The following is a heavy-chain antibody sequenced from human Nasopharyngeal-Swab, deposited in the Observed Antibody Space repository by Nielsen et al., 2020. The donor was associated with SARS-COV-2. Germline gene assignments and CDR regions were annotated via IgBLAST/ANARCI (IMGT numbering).Heavy chain of an antibody. CDR3: TGGGDEYDYVWGSYRPLLYH. V-gene: IGHV3-7*03. Sequence: GGSLRLSCAASEFTFSSYWMSWVRQAPGKGLNWVASIKTDGSETYYGDSVKGRFTISRDNMKNSLHLQMNSLRVEDTAVYYYTGGGDEYDYVWGSYRPLLYHWGQGTLVTVSS. CDR2: IKTDGSET. D-gene: IGHD3-16*02. CDR1: EFTFSSYW. J-gene: IGHJ5*02.